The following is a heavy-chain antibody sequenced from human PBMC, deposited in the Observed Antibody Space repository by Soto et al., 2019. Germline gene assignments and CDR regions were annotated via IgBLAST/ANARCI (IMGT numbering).Heavy chain of an antibody. D-gene: IGHD6-19*01. Sequence: QVQLVESGGGVVQPGRSLRLSCAASGFTFNIYRMHWVRQAPGKGLEWVAVMSYDGSDEYYADSLKGRFTIFRDNSKNTLYLQMNSLRAEDSAVYFCARERAVAGTGWFDPWGQGTLVTVSS. J-gene: IGHJ5*02. V-gene: IGHV3-30-3*01. CDR3: ARERAVAGTGWFDP. CDR1: GFTFNIYR. CDR2: MSYDGSDE.